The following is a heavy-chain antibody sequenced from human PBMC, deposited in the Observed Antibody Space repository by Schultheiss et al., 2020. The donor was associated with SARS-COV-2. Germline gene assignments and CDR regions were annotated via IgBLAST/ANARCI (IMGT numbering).Heavy chain of an antibody. D-gene: IGHD2-2*01. CDR3: AWVWGLGRRYCSSTSCPQANWFDP. CDR2: ISAYNGNT. Sequence: ASVKVSCKASGYTFTSYGISWVRQAPGQGLEWMGWISAYNGNTNYAQKLQGRVTMTTDTSTSTAYMELSRLRSDDTAVYYCAWVWGLGRRYCSSTSCPQANWFDPWGQGTLVTVSS. V-gene: IGHV1-18*01. J-gene: IGHJ5*02. CDR1: GYTFTSYG.